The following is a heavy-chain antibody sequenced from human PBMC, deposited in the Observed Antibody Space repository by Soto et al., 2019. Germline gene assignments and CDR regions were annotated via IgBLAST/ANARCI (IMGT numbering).Heavy chain of an antibody. J-gene: IGHJ6*03. CDR2: ISYDGSNK. Sequence: QVQLVESGGGVVQPGRSLRLSCAASGFTFSSYGMHWVRQAPGKGLEWVAVISYDGSNKYYADSVKGRFTISRDNSKNTLYLQMNSLRAEDTAVYYCAKDGSYTTDYYYYMDVWGKGTTVTVSS. V-gene: IGHV3-30*18. D-gene: IGHD2-2*03. CDR3: AKDGSYTTDYYYYMDV. CDR1: GFTFSSYG.